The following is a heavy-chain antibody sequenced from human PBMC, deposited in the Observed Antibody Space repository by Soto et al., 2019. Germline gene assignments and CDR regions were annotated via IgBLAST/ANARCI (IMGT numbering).Heavy chain of an antibody. Sequence: QVQLVESGGGVVQPGRSLRLSCAASGFTFSSYGMHWVRQAPGKGLEWVAVISYDGSNKYYADSVKGRFTISRDNSKNTLYLQMNRLRAEATAGYYCAKDLSDGVHDAFDLWGQGTLVTVSS. CDR2: ISYDGSNK. V-gene: IGHV3-30*18. CDR1: GFTFSSYG. D-gene: IGHD3-10*01. CDR3: AKDLSDGVHDAFDL. J-gene: IGHJ3*01.